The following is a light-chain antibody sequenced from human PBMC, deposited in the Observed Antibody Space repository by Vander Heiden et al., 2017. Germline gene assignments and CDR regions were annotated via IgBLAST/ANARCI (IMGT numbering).Light chain of an antibody. Sequence: QSALTQPASVSGSPGQSITISCTGTSSDVGGYKYVSWYQQFPGQAPKLIIYEVSNRPSGISSRFSGSKSGNTASLTISGLQAEDEADYYCSSYTPSSTLEVFGSGTWVSVL. J-gene: IGLJ1*01. CDR2: EVS. CDR3: SSYTPSSTLEV. V-gene: IGLV2-14*01. CDR1: SSDVGGYKY.